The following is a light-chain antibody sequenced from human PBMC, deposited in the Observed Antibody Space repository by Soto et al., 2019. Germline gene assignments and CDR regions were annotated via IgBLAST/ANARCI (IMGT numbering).Light chain of an antibody. CDR3: HKRQSWPRT. V-gene: IGKV3-11*01. Sequence: VLTQSPATLSAFPGDRVTLSCRASQYINTRLAWYQHRPGQSPRILIYQTSIRAAGIPDRLSASGTGTDLNLTISDVQPEDFAVYYCHKRQSWPRTCGQGTKVDIK. CDR1: QYINTR. J-gene: IGKJ1*01. CDR2: QTS.